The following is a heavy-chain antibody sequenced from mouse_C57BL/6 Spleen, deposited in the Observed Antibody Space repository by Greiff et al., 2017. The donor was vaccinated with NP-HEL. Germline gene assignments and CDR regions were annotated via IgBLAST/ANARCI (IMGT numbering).Heavy chain of an antibody. J-gene: IGHJ4*01. CDR1: GYTFTSYW. Sequence: QVQLQQPGAELVKPGASVKLSCKASGYTFTSYWMHWVKQRPGQGLEWIGMIHPNSGSTNYNEKFKSKATLTVDKSSSTAYMQLSSLTSEDSAVYYCARGDDYEDYAMDYWGQGTSVTVSS. CDR2: IHPNSGST. D-gene: IGHD2-4*01. CDR3: ARGDDYEDYAMDY. V-gene: IGHV1-64*01.